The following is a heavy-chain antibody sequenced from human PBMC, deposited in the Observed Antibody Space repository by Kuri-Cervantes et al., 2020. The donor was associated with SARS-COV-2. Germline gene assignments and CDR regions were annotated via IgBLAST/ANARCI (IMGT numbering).Heavy chain of an antibody. J-gene: IGHJ4*02. D-gene: IGHD3-3*01. CDR2: ISAYNGNT. Sequence: ASVKVSCKASGYTFTSYGISWVRQAPGQGLEWMGWISAYNGNTNYAQKLQGRVTMTTDTSTSTAYMELRSLRSDDTAAYYCARDQKLVSYPEWLLYDYWGQGTLVTVSS. CDR1: GYTFTSYG. CDR3: ARDQKLVSYPEWLLYDY. V-gene: IGHV1-18*01.